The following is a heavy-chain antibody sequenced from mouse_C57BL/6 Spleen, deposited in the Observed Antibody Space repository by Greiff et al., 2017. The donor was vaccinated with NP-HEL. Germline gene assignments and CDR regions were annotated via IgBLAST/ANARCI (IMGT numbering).Heavy chain of an antibody. J-gene: IGHJ2*01. Sequence: EVKLMESGGGLVKPGGSLKLSCAASGFTFSSYAMSWVRQTPEKRLEWVATISDGGSYTYYPDNVKGRFTISRDNAKNNLYLQMSHLKSEDTAMYYCARDNVNYAYFDYWGQGTTLTVSS. CDR1: GFTFSSYA. CDR3: ARDNVNYAYFDY. V-gene: IGHV5-4*01. D-gene: IGHD2-1*01. CDR2: ISDGGSYT.